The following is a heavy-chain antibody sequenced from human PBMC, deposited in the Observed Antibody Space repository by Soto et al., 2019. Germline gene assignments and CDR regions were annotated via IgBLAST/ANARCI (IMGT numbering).Heavy chain of an antibody. J-gene: IGHJ6*02. D-gene: IGHD5-12*01. CDR3: ARSGYDLNYYYYGMDV. Sequence: ASVTVSCKASGYTFTSYAMHWVRQAPGQRLEWMGWINAGNGNTKYSQKFQGRVTITRDTSASTAYMELSSLRSEDTAVYYCARSGYDLNYYYYGMDVWGQGTTVTVSS. CDR1: GYTFTSYA. CDR2: INAGNGNT. V-gene: IGHV1-3*01.